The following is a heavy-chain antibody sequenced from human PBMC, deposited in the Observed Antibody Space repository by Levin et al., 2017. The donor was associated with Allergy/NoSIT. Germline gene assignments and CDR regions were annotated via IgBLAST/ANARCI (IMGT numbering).Heavy chain of an antibody. CDR2: IYPSDSDI. CDR1: GYNFTRHW. V-gene: IGHV5-51*01. J-gene: IGHJ3*02. Sequence: GESLKISCKGSGYNFTRHWIGWVRQMPGKGLEWMGIIYPSDSDIRYSPSFQGQVTISADKSINTAYLQWSSLKASDTAIYYCARHGRRLGDAFDIWGQGTMLIVSS. D-gene: IGHD3-9*01. CDR3: ARHGRRLGDAFDI.